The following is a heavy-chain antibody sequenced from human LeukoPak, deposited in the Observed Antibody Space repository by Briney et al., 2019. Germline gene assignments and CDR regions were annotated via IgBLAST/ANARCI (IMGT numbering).Heavy chain of an antibody. CDR3: ARHVWSSSFHFDY. CDR1: GGSISSSSYY. J-gene: IGHJ4*02. Sequence: SETLSLTCTVSGGSISSSSYYWGWIRQPPGMGLEWLGSIYYSGSTYYNPSLKSRVTISVDTSKTQFSLKLSSVTAADTAVYHCARHVWSSSFHFDYWGQGTLVTVSS. CDR2: IYYSGST. D-gene: IGHD6-13*01. V-gene: IGHV4-39*01.